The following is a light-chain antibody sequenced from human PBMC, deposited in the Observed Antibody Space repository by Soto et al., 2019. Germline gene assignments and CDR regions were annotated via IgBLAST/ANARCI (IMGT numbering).Light chain of an antibody. Sequence: QSALTQPPSVSGPPGQSVTISCTGTSSDIGSYDRVSWYQQPPGTAPRLMIYEVSNRPSGVPDRFSGSKSGNTASLTISGLQPEDETDYYCTSFTTSKTYLFGTGTKVTVL. CDR2: EVS. CDR1: SSDIGSYDR. V-gene: IGLV2-18*02. J-gene: IGLJ1*01. CDR3: TSFTTSKTYL.